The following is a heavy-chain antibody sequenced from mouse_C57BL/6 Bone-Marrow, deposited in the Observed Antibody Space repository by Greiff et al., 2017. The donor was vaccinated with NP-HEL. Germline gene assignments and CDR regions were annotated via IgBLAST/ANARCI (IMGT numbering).Heavy chain of an antibody. Sequence: EVKLEESGGGLVQPGGSIKLSCAASGFTFSDAWMDWVRQSPEKGLEWVAEIRNKANNHATYYAESVKGRFTISRDDSKSSVYLQMNSSRAEDTGIYYCTGGYGSSPRYWYFDVWGTGTTVTVSS. CDR1: GFTFSDAW. V-gene: IGHV6-6*01. J-gene: IGHJ1*03. D-gene: IGHD1-1*01. CDR2: IRNKANNHAT. CDR3: TGGYGSSPRYWYFDV.